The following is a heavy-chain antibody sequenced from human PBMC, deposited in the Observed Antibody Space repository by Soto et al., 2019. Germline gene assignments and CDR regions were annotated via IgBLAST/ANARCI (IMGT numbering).Heavy chain of an antibody. J-gene: IGHJ4*02. CDR2: IYPDDSDT. Sequence: PGESLKISCKGSGYSFANYWIGWVRKMPGKGLEWMGIIYPDDSDTRYSPAFHGQVTISVDKSSATAFLQWNSLKASDTAMYFCARPAREYDNSPGYLDYWGQGTLVTVSS. CDR3: ARPAREYDNSPGYLDY. D-gene: IGHD2-21*01. V-gene: IGHV5-51*01. CDR1: GYSFANYW.